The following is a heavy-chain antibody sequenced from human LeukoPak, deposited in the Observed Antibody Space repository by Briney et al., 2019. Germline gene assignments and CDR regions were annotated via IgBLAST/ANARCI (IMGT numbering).Heavy chain of an antibody. D-gene: IGHD1-26*01. J-gene: IGHJ4*02. CDR2: IYSGGTT. V-gene: IGHV3-53*01. CDR3: ARDPGRHSGSYD. Sequence: QTGGSLRLSCAASGFTVSSNYMTWVRQAPGKGLEWVSVIYSGGTTYYADSVKGRFIISRDNSENTLYLQMNSLRAEDTAVYYCARDPGRHSGSYDWGQGTLVTVSS. CDR1: GFTVSSNY.